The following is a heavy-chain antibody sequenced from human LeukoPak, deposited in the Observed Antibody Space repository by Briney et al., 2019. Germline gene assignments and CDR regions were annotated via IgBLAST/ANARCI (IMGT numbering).Heavy chain of an antibody. D-gene: IGHD3-16*01. V-gene: IGHV3-23*01. CDR3: AKRGFGFYYGMDV. CDR1: RFTFSSYA. Sequence: GGSLRLSCAASRFTFSSYAMSWVRQAPGKGLEWVSAISGSGGSTYYADSVKGRFTISRDNSKNTLYLQMNSLRAEDTAVYYCAKRGFGFYYGMDVWGQGTTVTVSS. CDR2: ISGSGGST. J-gene: IGHJ6*02.